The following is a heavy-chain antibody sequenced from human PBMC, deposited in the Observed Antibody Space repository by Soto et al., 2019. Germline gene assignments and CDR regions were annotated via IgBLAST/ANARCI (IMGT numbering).Heavy chain of an antibody. D-gene: IGHD3-10*01. CDR1: GYNFIDYH. Sequence: QVHLVQSGAEVKKPGASVKVSCKASGYNFIDYHIHWVRQAPGQGPVWMGWINPSSGGTNSAQALQGRVTLTSDTSTSTAYMEMSGLKSDDTAVYFCAREGFSYDSGAYFYFNAYDVWGQGTTVSVSS. V-gene: IGHV1-2*02. CDR3: AREGFSYDSGAYFYFNAYDV. J-gene: IGHJ6*02. CDR2: INPSSGGT.